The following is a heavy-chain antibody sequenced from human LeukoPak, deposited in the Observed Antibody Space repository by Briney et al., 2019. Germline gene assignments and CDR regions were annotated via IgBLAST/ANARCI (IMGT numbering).Heavy chain of an antibody. J-gene: IGHJ5*01. CDR1: GGSFSGYY. CDR3: ARDDYGDYGGKNWFDS. Sequence: PSETLSLTCAVYGGSFSGYYWSWIRQPPRKGLEWIGRIYTSGSTNHNPSLKSRVTMSIDTSKNQFSLKLTSVTAADTAVYYCARDDYGDYGGKNWFDSWGQGTLVTVSS. V-gene: IGHV4-4*07. D-gene: IGHD4-17*01. CDR2: IYTSGST.